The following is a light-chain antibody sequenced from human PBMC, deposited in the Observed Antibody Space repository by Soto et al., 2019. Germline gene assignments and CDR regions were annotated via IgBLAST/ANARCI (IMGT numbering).Light chain of an antibody. CDR2: AAS. Sequence: EIVLTRSPGTLSLSPGQRATFSCRASQSVSNSSLAWYHQKPGQAPRLLLFAASRRATGIPDTFSGSGSGTDFTLTISRLEPEDFAVYFCQVYRNSPMYTFGQGT. CDR1: QSVSNSS. V-gene: IGKV3-20*01. CDR3: QVYRNSPMYT. J-gene: IGKJ2*01.